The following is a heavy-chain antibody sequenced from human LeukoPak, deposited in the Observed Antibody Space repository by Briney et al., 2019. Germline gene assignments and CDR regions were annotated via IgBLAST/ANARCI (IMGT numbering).Heavy chain of an antibody. V-gene: IGHV3-33*01. J-gene: IGHJ4*02. CDR1: GFTFSNYG. D-gene: IGHD4-17*01. CDR2: IWYDGSNK. CDR3: ARDLGTTNYFFDY. Sequence: GGSLRLSCAASGFTFSNYGFHWVRQAPGKGLEWVAVIWYDGSNKYYADSVKGRFTISRDNSKNTLYLQMNSLRAEDTAVYNCARDLGTTNYFFDYWGQGTLVTVSS.